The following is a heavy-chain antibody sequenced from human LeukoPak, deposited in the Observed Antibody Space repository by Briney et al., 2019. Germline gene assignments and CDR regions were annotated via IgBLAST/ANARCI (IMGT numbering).Heavy chain of an antibody. CDR1: GFTFSSYA. Sequence: QPGRSLRLSCAASGFTFSSYAMHWVRQAPGKGLEGVAVISYDGSNKYYADSVKGRFTISRDNSKNTLYLQMNSLRAEDTAVYYCARGRPYPYGDTGGYFDYWGQGTLVTVSS. V-gene: IGHV3-30-3*01. D-gene: IGHD4-17*01. J-gene: IGHJ4*02. CDR2: ISYDGSNK. CDR3: ARGRPYPYGDTGGYFDY.